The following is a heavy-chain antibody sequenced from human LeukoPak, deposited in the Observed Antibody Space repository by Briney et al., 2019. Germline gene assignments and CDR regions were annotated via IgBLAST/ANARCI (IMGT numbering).Heavy chain of an antibody. J-gene: IGHJ4*02. Sequence: ASVKVSCKASGYTLTRYFIHWVRQAPGQGLEWMGIINPSGGSTSYAQKFQGRVTMTRDTSTSTVYMELSSLRSEDTAVYYCARDLLGVRKPYCSSTSCYSAQTHRPGDYWGQGTLVTVSS. V-gene: IGHV1-46*01. CDR1: GYTLTRYF. CDR3: ARDLLGVRKPYCSSTSCYSAQTHRPGDY. D-gene: IGHD2-2*01. CDR2: INPSGGST.